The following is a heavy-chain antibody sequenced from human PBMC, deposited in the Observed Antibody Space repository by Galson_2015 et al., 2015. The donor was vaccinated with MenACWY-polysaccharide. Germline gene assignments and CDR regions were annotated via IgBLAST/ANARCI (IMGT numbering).Heavy chain of an antibody. CDR1: GLTFSSPA. CDR3: ARDLRRIADYYFDY. Sequence: TLRLSCAACGLTFSSPAMHWVRQVPGKGLAWVAAVAPDGRDKHHTDSVKGRFTISRDNSKNTLYLQMNSLTSEDTALYYCARDLRRIADYYFDYWGQGTVVTVSS. D-gene: IGHD6-13*01. V-gene: IGHV3-30*03. CDR2: VAPDGRDK. J-gene: IGHJ4*02.